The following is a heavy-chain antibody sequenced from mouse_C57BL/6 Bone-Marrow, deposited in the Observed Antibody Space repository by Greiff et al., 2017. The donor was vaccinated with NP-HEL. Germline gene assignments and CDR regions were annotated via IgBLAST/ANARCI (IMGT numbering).Heavy chain of an antibody. CDR1: GYTFTSYW. V-gene: IGHV1-59*01. J-gene: IGHJ3*01. CDR2: IDPSDSYT. Sequence: QVHLQQPGAELVRPGTSVKLSCKASGYTFTSYWMHWVKQRPGQGLEWIGVIDPSDSYTNYNQKFKGKATLTVDTSSSTAYMQLSSLTSEDSAVYYCAIRFAYWGQGTLVTVSA. CDR3: AIRFAY.